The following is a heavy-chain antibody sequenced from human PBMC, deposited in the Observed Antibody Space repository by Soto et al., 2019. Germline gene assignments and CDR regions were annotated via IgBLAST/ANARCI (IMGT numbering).Heavy chain of an antibody. CDR3: ALNSSPAY. J-gene: IGHJ4*02. D-gene: IGHD6-13*01. Sequence: PVGSVRLSCAASGFTFSGYYMSWIRQAPGKGLEWVSYISSSSSYTNYADSVKGRFTISRDNAKNSLYLQMNSLRAEDTAVYYCALNSSPAYWGQGTLVTVSS. V-gene: IGHV3-11*06. CDR1: GFTFSGYY. CDR2: ISSSSSYT.